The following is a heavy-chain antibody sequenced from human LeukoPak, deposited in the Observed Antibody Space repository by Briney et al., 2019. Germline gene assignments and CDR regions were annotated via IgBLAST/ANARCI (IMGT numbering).Heavy chain of an antibody. V-gene: IGHV4-34*01. Sequence: SETLSLTCAVYGGSFSGYYWSWIRQPPGKGLEWIGSIYYSGSSFDNPALKSRVTISEDTSKNQFSLKLSSVTAADTAVYYCARHGSGWLQSSFDYWGQGTLVTVSS. CDR2: IYYSGSS. D-gene: IGHD5-24*01. CDR1: GGSFSGYY. CDR3: ARHGSGWLQSSFDY. J-gene: IGHJ4*02.